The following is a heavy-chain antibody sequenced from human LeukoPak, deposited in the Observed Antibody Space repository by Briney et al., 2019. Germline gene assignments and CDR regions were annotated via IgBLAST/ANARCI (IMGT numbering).Heavy chain of an antibody. CDR1: GLTFSSYA. CDR2: ISGSGGST. V-gene: IGHV3-23*01. J-gene: IGHJ3*02. Sequence: PGGSLRLSCAASGLTFSSYAMSWVRQAPGKGLEWVSAISGSGGSTYYADSVKGRFTTSRDNSKNTLYLQMNSLRAEDTAVYYCAKDRMVVPAAINAFDIWGQGTMVTVSS. CDR3: AKDRMVVPAAINAFDI. D-gene: IGHD2-2*01.